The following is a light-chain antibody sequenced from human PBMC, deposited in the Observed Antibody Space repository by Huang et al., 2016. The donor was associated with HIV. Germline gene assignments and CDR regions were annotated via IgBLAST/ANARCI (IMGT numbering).Light chain of an antibody. CDR3: QQYDNLPPRVT. V-gene: IGKV1-33*01. Sequence: DIQMTQSPSSLSASVGDSVTITCQARRDITNYLNWYQQKPGKAPKLLIFDTSNLETGVPSRFSVSGSGTYYTFTISSLQPEDIATSYCQQYDNLPPRVTFGQGTRLEIK. CDR2: DTS. CDR1: RDITNY. J-gene: IGKJ5*01.